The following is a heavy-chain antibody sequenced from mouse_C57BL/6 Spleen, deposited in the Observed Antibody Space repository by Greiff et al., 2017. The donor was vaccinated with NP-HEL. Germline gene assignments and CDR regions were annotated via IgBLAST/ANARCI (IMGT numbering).Heavy chain of an antibody. V-gene: IGHV2-5*01. CDR2: IWRGGST. D-gene: IGHD2-3*01. CDR1: GFSLTSYG. J-gene: IGHJ4*01. Sequence: QVQLQQSGPGLVQPSQSLSITCTVSGFSLTSYGVHWVRQSPGQGLEWLGVIWRGGSTDYNAAFMSRLSITKDNSKSQVFFKMNSLQADDTAIYYCAKNDDGYHYAMDYWGQGTSVTVSS. CDR3: AKNDDGYHYAMDY.